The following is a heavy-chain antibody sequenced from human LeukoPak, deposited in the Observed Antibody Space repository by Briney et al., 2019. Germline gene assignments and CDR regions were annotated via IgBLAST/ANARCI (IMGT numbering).Heavy chain of an antibody. CDR3: AKDFRYCSSTSCYRLD. D-gene: IGHD2-2*01. CDR1: GFTFSNYA. V-gene: IGHV3-23*01. Sequence: GGSLRLSCAASGFTFSNYAMTCVRQAPGKGLEWVSVISGSGDTTYYADSVKGRFTISRDNSKNTLYLQMNSLRAEDTAVYYCAKDFRYCSSTSCYRLDWGQGTLVTVSS. J-gene: IGHJ4*02. CDR2: ISGSGDTT.